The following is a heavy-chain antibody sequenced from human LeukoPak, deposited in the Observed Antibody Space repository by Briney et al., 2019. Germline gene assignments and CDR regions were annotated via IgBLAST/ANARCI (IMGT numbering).Heavy chain of an antibody. D-gene: IGHD3-10*01. CDR3: ARDRGSGSYDYYYGMDV. Sequence: PSETLSLTCTVSGASISSYYWSWIRQPPGKGLEWIGYIYYSGSTNYNPSLKSRVTISVDTSKNQFSLKLSSVTAVDTAVYYCARDRGSGSYDYYYGMDVWGQGTTVTVSS. V-gene: IGHV4-59*01. CDR2: IYYSGST. CDR1: GASISSYY. J-gene: IGHJ6*02.